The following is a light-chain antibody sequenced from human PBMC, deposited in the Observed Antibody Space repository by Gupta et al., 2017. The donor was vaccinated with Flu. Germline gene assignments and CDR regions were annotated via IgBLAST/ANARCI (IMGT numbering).Light chain of an antibody. CDR2: EVS. Sequence: QSALPQPASVSASPGQSITISCTGTSSDSGGYNYVSWYQQHPGKAPKVMIYEVSNRPSGVSNRFSGSKSGNTASLTISGLQAEDEADYYCSSYTSSSTYVFGTGTKVTVL. CDR3: SSYTSSSTYV. CDR1: SSDSGGYNY. V-gene: IGLV2-14*01. J-gene: IGLJ1*01.